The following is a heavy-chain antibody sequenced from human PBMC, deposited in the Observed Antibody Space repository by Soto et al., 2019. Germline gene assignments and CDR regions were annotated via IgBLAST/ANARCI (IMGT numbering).Heavy chain of an antibody. CDR3: ARGRGYSYGLDP. V-gene: IGHV4-30-4*01. Sequence: SETLSLTCTVSGDSISSNTNYWSWIRQPPGEGLEWIGFISYSGTTSYSPSLKSRVAISLDTSKNQFSLSLSSVTATDTAVYYCARGRGYSYGLDPWGQGTQVTVS. CDR2: ISYSGTT. J-gene: IGHJ5*02. D-gene: IGHD5-18*01. CDR1: GDSISSNTNY.